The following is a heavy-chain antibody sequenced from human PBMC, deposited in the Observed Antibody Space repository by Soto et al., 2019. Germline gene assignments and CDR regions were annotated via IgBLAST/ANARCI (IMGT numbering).Heavy chain of an antibody. D-gene: IGHD4-17*01. V-gene: IGHV3-23*01. Sequence: GGSLRLSCAASGFTFSSYAMSWVRQAPGKGLERVSAISGSGGSTYYADSVKGRFTISRDNSKNTLYLQMNSLRAEDTAVYYCAKDRGSYGDYLWGQGTLVTVSS. CDR2: ISGSGGST. J-gene: IGHJ5*02. CDR3: AKDRGSYGDYL. CDR1: GFTFSSYA.